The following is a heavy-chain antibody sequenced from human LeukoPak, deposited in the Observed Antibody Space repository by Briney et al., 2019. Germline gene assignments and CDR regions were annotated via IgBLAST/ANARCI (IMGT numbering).Heavy chain of an antibody. CDR3: ARGGRSYFDF. Sequence: GGSLRLSCVASGFTIDRTTMSWVRQAPGKGLEWVANMKEDGSDTYYVDSVRGRFTISRDNAKKSVYLQMNSLRAEDTGVYYCARGGRSYFDFWGQGSLVTVSS. CDR2: MKEDGSDT. V-gene: IGHV3-7*01. D-gene: IGHD3-10*01. CDR1: GFTIDRTT. J-gene: IGHJ4*02.